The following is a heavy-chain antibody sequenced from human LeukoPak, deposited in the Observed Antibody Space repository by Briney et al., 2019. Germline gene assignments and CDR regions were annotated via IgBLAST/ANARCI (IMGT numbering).Heavy chain of an antibody. CDR1: GFTFSSYG. V-gene: IGHV3-33*06. J-gene: IGHJ4*02. CDR2: IWYDGSNK. D-gene: IGHD3-22*01. Sequence: PGGSLRLSCAASGFTFSSYGMHWVRQAPGKELEWVAVIWYDGSNKYYADSVKGRFTISRDNSKNTLYLQMNSLRAEDTAVYYCAKGEDSGYYDYWGQGTLVTVSS. CDR3: AKGEDSGYYDY.